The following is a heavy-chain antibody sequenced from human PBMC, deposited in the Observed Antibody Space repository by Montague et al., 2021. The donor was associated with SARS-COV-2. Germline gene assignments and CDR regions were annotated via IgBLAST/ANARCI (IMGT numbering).Heavy chain of an antibody. CDR1: GFTFSYFE. D-gene: IGHD2-8*02. Sequence: SLRLSCAASGFTFSYFEMNWVRQAPGKGLEWISYISGAGTTIYYADSVKGRFTISRDNAKSSLYLRMNSLRAEDTAVYYCARDLVVTDGISDYWGQGTLVTVSS. J-gene: IGHJ4*02. CDR3: ARDLVVTDGISDY. V-gene: IGHV3-48*03. CDR2: ISGAGTTI.